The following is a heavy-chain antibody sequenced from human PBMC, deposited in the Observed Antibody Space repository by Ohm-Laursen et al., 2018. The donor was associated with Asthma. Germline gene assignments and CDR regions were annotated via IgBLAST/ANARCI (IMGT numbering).Heavy chain of an antibody. CDR3: ARIGPEWELPGRESSVHH. V-gene: IGHV3-21*01. CDR1: GYTFSSYS. Sequence: GSLRLSCTASGYTFSSYSIHWVRQVPGKGLEWVASISSASTFIYYADSVRGRFTTSRDNANDLVYLQMHDLRAEDTALYYCARIGPEWELPGRESSVHHWGQGTLVTVSS. CDR2: ISSASTFI. J-gene: IGHJ1*01. D-gene: IGHD1-26*01.